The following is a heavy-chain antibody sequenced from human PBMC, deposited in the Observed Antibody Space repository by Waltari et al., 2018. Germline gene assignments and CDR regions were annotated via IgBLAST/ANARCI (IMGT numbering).Heavy chain of an antibody. V-gene: IGHV4-59*01. CDR3: ARSRVTARFYYYYMDV. CDR1: RGSISTYY. D-gene: IGHD5-18*01. CDR2: IHYSGTT. Sequence: QVQLQESGSGLLKPSETLSLTCAVSRGSISTYYWSWIRQPSGKGLEWIGHIHYSGTTKYNPSPESRVTISLDTSKNQFSLKLSSVTAADTAVYYCARSRVTARFYYYYMDVWGRGTTVAVSS. J-gene: IGHJ6*03.